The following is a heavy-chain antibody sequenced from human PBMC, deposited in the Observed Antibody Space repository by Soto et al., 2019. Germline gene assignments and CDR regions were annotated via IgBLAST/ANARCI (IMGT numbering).Heavy chain of an antibody. CDR3: ALSQGYRIFGVVIGAHGFDP. Sequence: QITLKESGPTLVKPTQTLTLTCSFSGFSLSTSGVAAGWIRQRPGKGLEWLALVYWDDDKRYSPSLRDRLNINKDTSNTKFFLTVTNMDPADTATYYCALSQGYRIFGVVIGAHGFDPWGQGIMVTVSS. V-gene: IGHV2-5*02. CDR2: VYWDDDK. CDR1: GFSLSTSGVA. D-gene: IGHD3-3*01. J-gene: IGHJ5*02.